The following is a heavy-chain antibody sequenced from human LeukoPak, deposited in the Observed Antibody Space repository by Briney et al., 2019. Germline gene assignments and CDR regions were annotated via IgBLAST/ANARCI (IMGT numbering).Heavy chain of an antibody. J-gene: IGHJ3*02. CDR3: ARSYYDSSGRGDAFDI. D-gene: IGHD3-22*01. CDR2: IIPILGIA. Sequence: SVTVSCKASGGTFSSYAISWVRQAPGQGLEWRGRIIPILGIANYAQKSQGRVTITADKSTSTAYMELSSLRSEDTAVYYCARSYYDSSGRGDAFDIWGQGTMVTVSS. V-gene: IGHV1-69*04. CDR1: GGTFSSYA.